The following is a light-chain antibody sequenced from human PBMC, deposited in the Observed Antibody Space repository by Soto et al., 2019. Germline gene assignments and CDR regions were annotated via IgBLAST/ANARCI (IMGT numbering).Light chain of an antibody. CDR2: GAS. CDR3: QQYDTSPPGYT. J-gene: IGKJ2*01. CDR1: QSVSSSY. Sequence: EIVLTQSPGTLSLSPGERATLSCRTSQSVSSSYLAWYQQKPGQAPRLLIYGASSRATGIQDRFSGSGSGTDFPLTISRLEPEDFAVYYCQQYDTSPPGYTFGQGTKLEIK. V-gene: IGKV3-20*01.